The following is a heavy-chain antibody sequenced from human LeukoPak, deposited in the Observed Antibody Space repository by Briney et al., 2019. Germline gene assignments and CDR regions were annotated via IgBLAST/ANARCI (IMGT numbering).Heavy chain of an antibody. J-gene: IGHJ4*02. CDR2: ISAYNGNT. V-gene: IGHV1-18*01. CDR3: ARDVGYYDSSGLDY. Sequence: ASVKVSCKASGYTFTSYGISWVRQAPGQGLEWMGWISAYNGNTSYAQKLQGRVTMTTDTSTSTAYMELRSLRSDDTAVYYCARDVGYYDSSGLDYWGQGTLVTVSS. CDR1: GYTFTSYG. D-gene: IGHD3-22*01.